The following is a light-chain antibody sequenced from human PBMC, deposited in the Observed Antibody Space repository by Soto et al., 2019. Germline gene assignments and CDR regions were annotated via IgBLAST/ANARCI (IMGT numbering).Light chain of an antibody. CDR3: ASLDDSLNGPV. Sequence: QAVVTQPPSASGTPGQRVTISCSGSSSNIGTNTVNWYQHLPGTAPKLLIYSNNQRPSGVPDRFSGSKSATSASLAISGLQSDDEADYYCASLDDSLNGPVFGGGTKLTVL. V-gene: IGLV1-44*01. J-gene: IGLJ2*01. CDR2: SNN. CDR1: SSNIGTNT.